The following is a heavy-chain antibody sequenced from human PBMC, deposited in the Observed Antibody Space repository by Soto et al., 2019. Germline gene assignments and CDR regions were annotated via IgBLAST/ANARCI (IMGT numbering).Heavy chain of an antibody. CDR2: IYPGDSDT. Sequence: PGESLKISCKGSGYSFTSYWIGWVRQMPGKGLEWMGIIYPGDSDTRYSPSFQGQVTVSADKSISTAYLQWSSLKASDTAMYYCARHQSSSSHYYYCMDVWGQGTTVTVSS. V-gene: IGHV5-51*01. D-gene: IGHD6-6*01. CDR1: GYSFTSYW. J-gene: IGHJ6*02. CDR3: ARHQSSSSHYYYCMDV.